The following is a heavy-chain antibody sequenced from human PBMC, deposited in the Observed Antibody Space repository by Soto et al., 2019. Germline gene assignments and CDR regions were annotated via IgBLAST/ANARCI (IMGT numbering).Heavy chain of an antibody. CDR2: IWYDGSNK. Sequence: QVRLVESGGGVVQPGTSLRLSCAASGFTFSSFGMHWVRQAPGKGLEWVAVIWYDGSNKYYVDSVKGRFTISRDNSKNALDLQMNGLRAEGTAVYYCARGWGQPAAMNSFAYGGQGTLVTVSS. J-gene: IGHJ4*02. CDR3: ARGWGQPAAMNSFAY. CDR1: GFTFSSFG. V-gene: IGHV3-33*01. D-gene: IGHD2-2*01.